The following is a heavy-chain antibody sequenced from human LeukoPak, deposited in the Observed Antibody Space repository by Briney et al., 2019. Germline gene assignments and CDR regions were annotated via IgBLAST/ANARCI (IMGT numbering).Heavy chain of an antibody. CDR2: ISGSGGST. Sequence: SGGSLRLSCAASGFTFSSYAMSWVRQAPGKGLEWVSAISGSGGSTYYAGSVKGRFTISRDNSKNTLYLQMNSLRAEDTAVYYCAKEATERYGEGGADYWGQGTLVTVSS. V-gene: IGHV3-23*01. J-gene: IGHJ4*02. D-gene: IGHD4-17*01. CDR1: GFTFSSYA. CDR3: AKEATERYGEGGADY.